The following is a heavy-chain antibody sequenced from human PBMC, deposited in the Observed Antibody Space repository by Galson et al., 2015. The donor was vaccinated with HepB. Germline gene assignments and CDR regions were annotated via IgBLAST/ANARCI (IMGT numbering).Heavy chain of an antibody. Sequence: SLRLSCAASGFIFNDYNMIWVRQAPGKGLEWVSSINSGSNYIYYADSVKGRFTISRDNTKNSLYLQTNGLRAEDTALYYCARDPPLGTPLDYWGQGTLVTVSS. J-gene: IGHJ4*02. V-gene: IGHV3-21*03. D-gene: IGHD7-27*01. CDR3: ARDPPLGTPLDY. CDR2: INSGSNYI. CDR1: GFIFNDYN.